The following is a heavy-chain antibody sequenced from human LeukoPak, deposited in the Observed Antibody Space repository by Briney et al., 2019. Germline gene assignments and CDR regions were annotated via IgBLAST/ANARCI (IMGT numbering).Heavy chain of an antibody. CDR2: INPNSGGT. CDR1: GYTSTGYY. V-gene: IGHV1-2*02. J-gene: IGHJ4*02. Sequence: ASVKVSCKASGYTSTGYYMHWVRQAPGQGLEWMGWINPNSGGTNYAQKFQGRVTMTRDTSISTAYMELSRLRSDDTAVYYCARVGTYSGYDFDYWGQGTLVTVSS. D-gene: IGHD5-12*01. CDR3: ARVGTYSGYDFDY.